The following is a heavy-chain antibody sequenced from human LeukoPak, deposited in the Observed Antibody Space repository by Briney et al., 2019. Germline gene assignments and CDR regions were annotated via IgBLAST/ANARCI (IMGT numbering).Heavy chain of an antibody. D-gene: IGHD1-1*01. Sequence: PGGSLRLSCAASGFTFSSYWMSWVRQAPGKGLEWVANIKQDESEKYYADSVKGRFTISRDNAKNSLYLQMNSLRAEDTAVYYCARDKIEGPTKLDYWGQGILVTVFS. J-gene: IGHJ4*02. CDR3: ARDKIEGPTKLDY. CDR1: GFTFSSYW. V-gene: IGHV3-7*01. CDR2: IKQDESEK.